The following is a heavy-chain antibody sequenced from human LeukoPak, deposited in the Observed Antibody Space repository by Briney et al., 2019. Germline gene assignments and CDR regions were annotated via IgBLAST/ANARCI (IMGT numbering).Heavy chain of an antibody. CDR3: ARARATGALNYFDY. CDR2: ISSSGSTI. J-gene: IGHJ4*02. Sequence: PGGSLRLSCAASGFTFSSYEMNWVRQAPGKGLEWVSYISSSGSTIYYADSVKGRFTISRDNAKNSLYLQMNSLRAEDTAVYYCARARATGALNYFDYWGQGTLVTVSS. V-gene: IGHV3-48*03. CDR1: GFTFSSYE.